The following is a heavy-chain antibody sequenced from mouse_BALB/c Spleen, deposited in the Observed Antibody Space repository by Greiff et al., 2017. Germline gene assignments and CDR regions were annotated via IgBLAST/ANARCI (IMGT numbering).Heavy chain of an antibody. J-gene: IGHJ2*01. Sequence: QVTLKESGPGLLQPSQSLSLTCSFSGYSLSTYGIGVGWLRLPSGKGLEWLAHIWWNDNKYYNTSLKSRLTISEDTSNNQVFLMIASVDTADTATYYCARIGGNYDDYWGQGTPLTVSS. CDR2: IWWNDNK. CDR1: GYSLSTYGIG. CDR3: ARIGGNYDDY. V-gene: IGHV8-11*01.